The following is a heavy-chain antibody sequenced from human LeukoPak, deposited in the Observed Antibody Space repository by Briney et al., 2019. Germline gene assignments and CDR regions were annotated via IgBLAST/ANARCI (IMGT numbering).Heavy chain of an antibody. Sequence: PGGSLRLSCAASGFTFSSYAMSWLRQAPGKGLGWVSAISGSGGSTYYADSVKGRFTVSIENSKNTLDLQMNSLRAEDTAVYYCAKSYSSGWYFDYWGQGTLVTVSS. CDR1: GFTFSSYA. CDR3: AKSYSSGWYFDY. V-gene: IGHV3-23*01. J-gene: IGHJ4*02. CDR2: ISGSGGST. D-gene: IGHD6-19*01.